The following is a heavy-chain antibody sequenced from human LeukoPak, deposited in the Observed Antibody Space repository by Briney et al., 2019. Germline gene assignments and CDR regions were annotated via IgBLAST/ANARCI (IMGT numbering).Heavy chain of an antibody. CDR1: GFTFSSYW. Sequence: GGSLRLSCAASGFTFSSYWMSWVRQAPGKGLEWVANIKQDGSEKYYVDSVKGRFTISRDNAKNSLYLQMNSLRAEDTAVYYCARWALRYFDWLLYSDYYFDYWGQGTLVTVSS. CDR3: ARWALRYFDWLLYSDYYFDY. CDR2: IKQDGSEK. J-gene: IGHJ4*02. D-gene: IGHD3-9*01. V-gene: IGHV3-7*03.